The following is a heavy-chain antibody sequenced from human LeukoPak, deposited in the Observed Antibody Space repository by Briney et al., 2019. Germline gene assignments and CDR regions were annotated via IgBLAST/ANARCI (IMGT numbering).Heavy chain of an antibody. D-gene: IGHD3-16*02. CDR1: GFTFSIYS. CDR2: ISSSSSTI. Sequence: GGSLRLSCAASGFTFSIYSMNWVRQAPGKGLELVSYISSSSSTIYYADSVKGRFTISRDNAKNSLYLQMNSLRAEDTAVYYCARSLYDYVWGSYRYNFDYWGQGTLVTVSS. V-gene: IGHV3-48*01. J-gene: IGHJ4*02. CDR3: ARSLYDYVWGSYRYNFDY.